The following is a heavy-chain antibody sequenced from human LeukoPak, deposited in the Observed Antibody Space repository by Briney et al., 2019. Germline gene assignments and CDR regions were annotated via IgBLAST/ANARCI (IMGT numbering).Heavy chain of an antibody. CDR1: GFTFSSYA. V-gene: IGHV3-64*02. J-gene: IGHJ4*02. D-gene: IGHD2-2*01. CDR2: ISSNGGST. Sequence: GGSLRLSCAASGFTFSSYAKHWVRQAPGKGLEYVSPISSNGGSTYYADSVKGRFTISRDNSKNTLYLQMGSLRVEDMAVYYCARLYCSSTSCLLDYWGQGTLVTVSS. CDR3: ARLYCSSTSCLLDY.